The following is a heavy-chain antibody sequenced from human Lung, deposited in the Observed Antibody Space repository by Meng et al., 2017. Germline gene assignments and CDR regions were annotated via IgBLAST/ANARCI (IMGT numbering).Heavy chain of an antibody. J-gene: IGHJ4*02. CDR1: GYTFIRHG. V-gene: IGHV1-18*01. CDR2: ISVHNGNT. Sequence: QVQVVQSGAEVRNPGASVKVSCKTSGYTFIRHGITWVRQAPGQGLEWMGWISVHNGNTNYAEKFQGRVTMTTDTSTNTAYMELRSLTSDDTAVYYCARDLKPEGIATEYLDYGGKGTLVTVSS. CDR3: ARDLKPEGIATEYLDY. D-gene: IGHD6-13*01.